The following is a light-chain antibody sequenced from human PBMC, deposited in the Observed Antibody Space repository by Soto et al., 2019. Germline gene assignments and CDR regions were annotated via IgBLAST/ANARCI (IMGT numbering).Light chain of an antibody. CDR1: SSDIGNYNL. Sequence: QSARTQPASVSGSPGQSITISCTGTSSDIGNYNLVSWYQQYPGKAPKLIIYEGFKRPSGVSDRFSGSKLVNTASLTISGLQAEDEADYYCFSYATNTTFCAFGGGTKLTVL. V-gene: IGLV2-23*01. CDR3: FSYATNTTFCA. J-gene: IGLJ3*02. CDR2: EGF.